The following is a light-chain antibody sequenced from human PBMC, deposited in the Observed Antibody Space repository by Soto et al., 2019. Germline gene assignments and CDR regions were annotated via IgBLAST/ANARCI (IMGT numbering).Light chain of an antibody. CDR1: SSNIGSNY. CDR3: AAWDDILSGPV. CDR2: RNN. V-gene: IGLV1-47*01. Sequence: QSALTQPPSASGTPGQRVTISCSGSSSNIGSNYVYWYQQLPGTAPKLLIYRNNQRPSGVPDRFSGSKSGTSASLAISGLRSEDEADYYCAAWDDILSGPVFGGGTKVTVL. J-gene: IGLJ3*02.